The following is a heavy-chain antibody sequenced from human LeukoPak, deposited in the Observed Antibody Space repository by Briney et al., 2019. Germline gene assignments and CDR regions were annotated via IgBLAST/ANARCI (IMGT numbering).Heavy chain of an antibody. CDR2: INSDGSST. Sequence: GGFLRLSCAASGFTFSSYWMHWVRQAPGKGLVWVSRINSDGSSTSYADSVKGRFTISRDNAKNTLYLQMNSLRAEDTAVYYCASTGDGSYSYGFPYYYYGMDVWGQGTTVTVSS. CDR1: GFTFSSYW. D-gene: IGHD5-18*01. V-gene: IGHV3-74*01. CDR3: ASTGDGSYSYGFPYYYYGMDV. J-gene: IGHJ6*02.